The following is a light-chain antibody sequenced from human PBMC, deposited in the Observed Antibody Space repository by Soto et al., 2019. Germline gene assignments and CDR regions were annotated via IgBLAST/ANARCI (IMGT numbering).Light chain of an antibody. CDR2: AAS. CDR3: QQYNNWPPIT. Sequence: EIVLTQSPATLSVSPGEGATLSCRASQSIDGNLARYQQRPGQAPRLLINAASTRATGVPARFSGSGSGTEFTLTISSLQSEDFAVYYCQQYNNWPPITFGQGTRLEIK. CDR1: QSIDGN. J-gene: IGKJ5*01. V-gene: IGKV3-15*01.